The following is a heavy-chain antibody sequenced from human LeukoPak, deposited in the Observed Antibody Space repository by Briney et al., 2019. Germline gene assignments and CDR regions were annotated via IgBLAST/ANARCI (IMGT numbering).Heavy chain of an antibody. Sequence: ASVKVSCKASGYTFTNYAIHWVRQAPGQRPKWMGWINAGTGDTRYLQRFQGRVTISRDTSASAVYMELSSLTYEDTAVFYCARGPIAAVAFFDYWGQGTLVSVSA. D-gene: IGHD6-13*01. V-gene: IGHV1-3*01. CDR1: GYTFTNYA. J-gene: IGHJ4*02. CDR3: ARGPIAAVAFFDY. CDR2: INAGTGDT.